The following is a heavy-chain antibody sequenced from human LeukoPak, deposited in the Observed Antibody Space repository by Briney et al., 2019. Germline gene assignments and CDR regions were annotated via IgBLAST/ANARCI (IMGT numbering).Heavy chain of an antibody. CDR1: GFTFSSYE. CDR2: ISSSGSTM. J-gene: IGHJ6*03. CDR3: ARDRDSSSWLYYYYMDV. Sequence: GGSLRLSCAASGFTFSSYEMNWVRQAPGKGLEWVSYISSSGSTMYYADSVKGRFTISRDNAKNSLYLQMNSLRAEDTAVYYCARDRDSSSWLYYYYMDVWGKGTTVTVSS. V-gene: IGHV3-48*03. D-gene: IGHD6-13*01.